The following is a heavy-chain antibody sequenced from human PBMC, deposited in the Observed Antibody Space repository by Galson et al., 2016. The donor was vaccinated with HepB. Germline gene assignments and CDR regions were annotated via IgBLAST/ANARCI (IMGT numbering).Heavy chain of an antibody. CDR2: ISSASATI. CDR1: GMTFSDSY. D-gene: IGHD3-10*01. V-gene: IGHV3-11*01. Sequence: SLRLSCAASGMTFSDSYMSWIRQPPGRGLEWVAYISSASATISYADSVRGRFTISGDHRRSLLFLEMNSLRAEDTALYYCANDQKPRGFDYWGQGTLVTVSS. J-gene: IGHJ4*02. CDR3: ANDQKPRGFDY.